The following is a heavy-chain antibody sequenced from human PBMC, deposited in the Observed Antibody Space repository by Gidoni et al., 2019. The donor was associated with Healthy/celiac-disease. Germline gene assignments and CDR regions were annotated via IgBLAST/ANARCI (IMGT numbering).Heavy chain of an antibody. CDR3: AKEKSYSGYDFGSFDY. CDR2: ISYDGSNK. J-gene: IGHJ4*02. V-gene: IGHV3-30*18. D-gene: IGHD5-12*01. Sequence: QVQLVESGGGVVQPGRSLRLSCAASGFTFSSYGMHWVRQAPGKGLELVAVISYDGSNKYYADSVKGRFTISRDNSKNTLYLQMNSLRAEDTAVYYCAKEKSYSGYDFGSFDYWGQGTLVTVSS. CDR1: GFTFSSYG.